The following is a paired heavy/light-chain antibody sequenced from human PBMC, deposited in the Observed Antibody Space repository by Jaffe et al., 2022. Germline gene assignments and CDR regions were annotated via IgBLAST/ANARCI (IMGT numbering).Light chain of an antibody. CDR1: QGISSW. Sequence: DIQMTQSPSSVSASVGDRVTITCRASQGISSWLAWYQQKPGKAPKLLIYAASSLQSGVPSRFSGSGSGTDFTLTISSLQPEDFATYYCQQANSFLITFGQGTRLEIK. J-gene: IGKJ5*01. V-gene: IGKV1-12*01. CDR2: AAS. CDR3: QQANSFLIT.
Heavy chain of an antibody. Sequence: EVQLVESGGGLVKPGGSLRLSCAASGFTFSSYSMNWVRQAPGKGLEWVSSISSSSSYIYYADSVKGRFTISRDNAKNSLYLQMNSLRAEDTAVYYCARDVRAAYYYDFWSGYYMGGWFDPWGQGTLVTVSS. CDR1: GFTFSSYS. J-gene: IGHJ5*02. V-gene: IGHV3-21*01. CDR3: ARDVRAAYYYDFWSGYYMGGWFDP. CDR2: ISSSSSYI. D-gene: IGHD3-3*01.